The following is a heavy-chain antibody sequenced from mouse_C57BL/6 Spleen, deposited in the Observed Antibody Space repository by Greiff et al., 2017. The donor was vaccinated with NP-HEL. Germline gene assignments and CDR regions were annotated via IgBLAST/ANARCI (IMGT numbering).Heavy chain of an antibody. V-gene: IGHV14-4*01. J-gene: IGHJ2*01. Sequence: VQLQQSGAELVRPGASVKLSCTASGFNIKDDYMHWVKQRPEQGLEWIGWIDPENGDTEYASNFQGKATITADTSSNTAYLQLSSLTSEDTAVYYCTTGTAQATGFDYWGQGTTLTVSS. CDR2: IDPENGDT. CDR3: TTGTAQATGFDY. D-gene: IGHD3-2*02. CDR1: GFNIKDDY.